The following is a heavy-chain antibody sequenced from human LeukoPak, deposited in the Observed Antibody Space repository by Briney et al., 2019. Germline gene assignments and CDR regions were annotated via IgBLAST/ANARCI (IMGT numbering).Heavy chain of an antibody. CDR3: ARDVLWFGELLLSGAFDI. J-gene: IGHJ3*02. D-gene: IGHD3-10*01. CDR2: ISSSSSYI. V-gene: IGHV3-21*01. CDR1: GFPFSGYS. Sequence: GSLPLYCAASGFPFSGYSMNWVRQAPGKGLEWVSSISSSSSYIYYADSVKGRFTISRDNAKNSLYLQMNSLRAEDTAVYYCARDVLWFGELLLSGAFDIWGQGTMVTVSS.